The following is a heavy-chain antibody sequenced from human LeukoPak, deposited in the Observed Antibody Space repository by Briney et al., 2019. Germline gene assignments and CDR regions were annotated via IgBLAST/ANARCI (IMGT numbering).Heavy chain of an antibody. CDR3: AENKGSYYDLPLDY. CDR1: GITFNKYA. V-gene: IGHV3-23*01. J-gene: IGHJ4*02. Sequence: PGGSLRLSCAASGITFNKYAMTWVRQAPGKGLEWVSAISGSGGSTYYADSVKGRSTISRDNSKNTLYLQMNSLRADDTAVYYCAENKGSYYDLPLDYWGQGTLVTVSS. D-gene: IGHD3-16*01. CDR2: ISGSGGST.